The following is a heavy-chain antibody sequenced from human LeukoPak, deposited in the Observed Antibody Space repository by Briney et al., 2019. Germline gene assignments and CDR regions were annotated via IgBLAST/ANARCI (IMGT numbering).Heavy chain of an antibody. CDR1: GYTFTGYY. V-gene: IGHV1-2*02. CDR2: INPNSGGT. D-gene: IGHD1-26*01. Sequence: ASVKVSCKASGYTFTGYYMHWVRQAPGQGLEWMGWINPNSGGTNYAQKFQGRVTMTRDTSISTAYMELSRLRSDDTAVYYCARYSGSYYSHFAYWGQGTLVTVSS. CDR3: ARYSGSYYSHFAY. J-gene: IGHJ4*02.